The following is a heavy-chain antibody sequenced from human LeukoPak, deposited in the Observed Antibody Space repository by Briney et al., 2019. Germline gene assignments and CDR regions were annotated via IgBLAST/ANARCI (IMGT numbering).Heavy chain of an antibody. J-gene: IGHJ4*02. CDR2: MSYDGSDK. D-gene: IGHD4-17*01. V-gene: IGHV3-30*03. Sequence: GRSLRLSCVASGFTFSTYGMHWVRQAPGKGLEWVAVMSYDGSDKYYADSVKVRFTISRDNAKNSLYLQMNSLRDEDTAVYYCARAVTTVTRGGLVFDYWGQGTLVTVSS. CDR1: GFTFSTYG. CDR3: ARAVTTVTRGGLVFDY.